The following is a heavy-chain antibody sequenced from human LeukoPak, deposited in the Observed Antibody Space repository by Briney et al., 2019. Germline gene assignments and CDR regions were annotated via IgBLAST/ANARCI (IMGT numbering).Heavy chain of an antibody. Sequence: GRSLRLSCAASGFTFSSYGMHWVRQAPGKGLEWVAVIWYDGSNKYYADSVKGRFTISRDNSKNTLYLQMNSLRAEDTAVYYCAREGYSYGYFNSLAEYYFDYWGQETLVTVSS. D-gene: IGHD5-18*01. CDR1: GFTFSSYG. CDR3: AREGYSYGYFNSLAEYYFDY. J-gene: IGHJ4*02. CDR2: IWYDGSNK. V-gene: IGHV3-33*01.